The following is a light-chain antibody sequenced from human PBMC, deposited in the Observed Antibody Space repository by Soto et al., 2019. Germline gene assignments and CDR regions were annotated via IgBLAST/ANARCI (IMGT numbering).Light chain of an antibody. CDR1: SSDVGGYNY. CDR3: CSYAGTYPLYV. J-gene: IGLJ1*01. CDR2: DVS. Sequence: QSALTQPRSVSGSPGQSVTISCTGTSSDVGGYNYVSWYQQHPGKAPKLMIFDVSKRPSGVPDRFSGSKSGNTASLTISGHQAEDEADYYCCSYAGTYPLYVFGTGTKVTVL. V-gene: IGLV2-11*01.